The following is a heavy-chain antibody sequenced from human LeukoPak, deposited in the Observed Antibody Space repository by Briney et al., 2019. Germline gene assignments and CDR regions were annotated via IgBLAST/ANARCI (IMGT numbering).Heavy chain of an antibody. Sequence: GGSLRLSCAASGFSFSSYNMNWVRQTPGKGLEWVSSITSSSTYTFYADSVKGRFTISRDNARNSLYLQMNSLGAEDTAVYYCARDPYSGTYGDTYYYYMDVWGKGTTVTISS. J-gene: IGHJ6*03. CDR1: GFSFSSYN. CDR2: ITSSSTYT. D-gene: IGHD1-26*01. V-gene: IGHV3-21*01. CDR3: ARDPYSGTYGDTYYYYMDV.